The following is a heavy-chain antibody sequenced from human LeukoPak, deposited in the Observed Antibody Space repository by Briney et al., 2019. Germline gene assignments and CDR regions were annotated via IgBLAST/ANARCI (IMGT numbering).Heavy chain of an antibody. CDR3: ARDYYDSSGYFNNWFDP. Sequence: TPSETLSLTCTVSGDSVSSGGYSWSWIRQPPGKGLEWLGYIYHSGGTSYNPSLKTRVTISVDRSKNQFSLKLSSVTAADTAVYYCARDYYDSSGYFNNWFDPWGQGILVTVSS. J-gene: IGHJ5*02. CDR2: IYHSGGT. D-gene: IGHD3-22*01. V-gene: IGHV4-30-2*01. CDR1: GDSVSSGGYS.